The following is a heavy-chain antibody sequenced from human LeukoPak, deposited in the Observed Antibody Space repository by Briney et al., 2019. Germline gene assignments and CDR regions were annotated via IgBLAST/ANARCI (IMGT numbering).Heavy chain of an antibody. CDR3: ARNTIFGQIDY. J-gene: IGHJ4*02. V-gene: IGHV4-59*01. D-gene: IGHD3-3*01. Sequence: SETLSLTCTVSGGSISSYYWSWIRQLPGKGLEWIGYIYYSGSTNYNPSLKSRVTISVDTSKNQFSLKLSSVTAADTAVYYCARNTIFGQIDYWGQGTLVTVSS. CDR2: IYYSGST. CDR1: GGSISSYY.